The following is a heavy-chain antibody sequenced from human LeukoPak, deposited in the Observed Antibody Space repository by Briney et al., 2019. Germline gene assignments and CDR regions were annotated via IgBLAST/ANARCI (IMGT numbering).Heavy chain of an antibody. V-gene: IGHV3-48*03. J-gene: IGHJ3*02. CDR1: EFVFSNYE. D-gene: IGHD1-26*01. Sequence: WGSLRFSCAASEFVFSNYEMNWVRQAPGKRLEWGTYISSDPSVKYYAKSVEGRSTISRDNAEKALYLQMNSLRAEDTAVYHCAREMRGVHGDALDMWGQGTLVIVSS. CDR2: ISSDPSVK. CDR3: AREMRGVHGDALDM.